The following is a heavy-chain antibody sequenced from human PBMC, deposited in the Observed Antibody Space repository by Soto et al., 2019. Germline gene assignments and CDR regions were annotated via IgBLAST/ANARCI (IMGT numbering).Heavy chain of an antibody. CDR3: ARGRAGKNWLDP. J-gene: IGHJ5*02. CDR1: GGSFSGYY. CDR2: INHSGST. D-gene: IGHD6-19*01. V-gene: IGHV4-34*01. Sequence: SETLSLTCAVYGGSFSGYYWSWIRQPPGKGLEWIGEINHSGSTNYNPSLKSRVTISVDTSKNQFSLKLSSVTAADTAVYYCARGRAGKNWLDPWGKGTRVTAPQ.